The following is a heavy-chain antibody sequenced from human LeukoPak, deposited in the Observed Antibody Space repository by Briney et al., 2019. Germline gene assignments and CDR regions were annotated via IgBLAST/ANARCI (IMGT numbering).Heavy chain of an antibody. CDR1: GGSFSGYY. V-gene: IGHV3-15*01. Sequence: ETLSLTPAVSGGSFSGYYWSWVRQPPGKGLEWVGRIKSKTDGGTTDYAAPVKGRFTISRDDSKNTLYLQMNSLKTEDTAVYYCTAYCGGDCYQFGQYDYWGQGTLVTVSS. CDR2: IKSKTDGGTT. D-gene: IGHD2-21*02. J-gene: IGHJ4*02. CDR3: TAYCGGDCYQFGQYDY.